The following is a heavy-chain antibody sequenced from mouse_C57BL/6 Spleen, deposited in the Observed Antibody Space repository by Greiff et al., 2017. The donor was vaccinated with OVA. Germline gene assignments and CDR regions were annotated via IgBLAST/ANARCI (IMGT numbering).Heavy chain of an antibody. CDR2: LDPTSGGT. V-gene: IGHV1-72*01. D-gene: IGHD1-2*01. CDR1: GYTFTSYW. Sequence: QVKLQQPGAELVKPGASVKLSCKASGYTFTSYWMHWVKQRPGRGLEWIGRLDPTSGGTKYNEQFKSKATLTLDKPSSTGYMQLSSLTSEDSAVYYCARGEKRRLRDYWGQGTTLTVSS. J-gene: IGHJ2*01. CDR3: ARGEKRRLRDY.